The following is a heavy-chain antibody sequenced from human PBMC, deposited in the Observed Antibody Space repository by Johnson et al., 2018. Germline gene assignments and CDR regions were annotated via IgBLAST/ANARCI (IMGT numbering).Heavy chain of an antibody. Sequence: VQLQESGGGVVQPGRSLRLSCAASGFTFSSYWMHWVRQAPGKGLVWVSRINSDGSSTSYADSVKGRFTISRDNAKNSLYLQMNSLRAEDTALYYCAKEDPGGAFDIWGQGTMVTVSS. CDR2: INSDGSST. V-gene: IGHV3-74*01. CDR1: GFTFSSYW. J-gene: IGHJ3*02. D-gene: IGHD3-16*01. CDR3: AKEDPGGAFDI.